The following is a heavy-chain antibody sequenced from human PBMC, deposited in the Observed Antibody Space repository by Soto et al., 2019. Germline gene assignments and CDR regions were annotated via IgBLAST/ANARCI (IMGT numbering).Heavy chain of an antibody. Sequence: PGESLKISCEGSGYSFTSYWIGWVRQMPGKGLEWMGTIYPGDSETKYNPSFEGQVTISTDKSISTAYLQWSSLKASDTATYYCSRLGILGPDRGYDGMDVWGQGTTVTVSS. V-gene: IGHV5-51*01. D-gene: IGHD3-3*01. J-gene: IGHJ6*02. CDR1: GYSFTSYW. CDR3: SRLGILGPDRGYDGMDV. CDR2: IYPGDSET.